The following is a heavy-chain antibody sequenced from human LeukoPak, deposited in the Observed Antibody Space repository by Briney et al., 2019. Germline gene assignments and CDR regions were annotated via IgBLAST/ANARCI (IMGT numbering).Heavy chain of an antibody. CDR3: AGSRVAVTDTLDP. CDR2: INPDGSET. Sequence: GGSLRLSCAASGFPFNSYWMSWVRQDPGKGLEWVANINPDGSETRCVDSVKGRFTVSRDNAGNSLFLQVNSLRVEDTAVYYCAGSRVAVTDTLDPWGQGTLVTVSP. CDR1: GFPFNSYW. J-gene: IGHJ5*02. D-gene: IGHD6-19*01. V-gene: IGHV3-7*01.